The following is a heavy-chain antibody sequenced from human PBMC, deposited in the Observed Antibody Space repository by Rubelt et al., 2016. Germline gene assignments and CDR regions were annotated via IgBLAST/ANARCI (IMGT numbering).Heavy chain of an antibody. CDR2: INSDGSIT. CDR3: ASGYCTNDVCYTGGMDV. V-gene: IGHV3-74*01. CDR1: GFTFSSYW. J-gene: IGHJ6*02. Sequence: EVQLVESGGGLVQPGGSLRLSCAASGFTFSSYWMHWVRQAPGKGLVWVSRINSDGSITAYADSVKGRFTISRDNSRNTLYLQMNSLRAEDTAVYYCASGYCTNDVCYTGGMDVWGQGTTVTVSS. D-gene: IGHD2-8*01.